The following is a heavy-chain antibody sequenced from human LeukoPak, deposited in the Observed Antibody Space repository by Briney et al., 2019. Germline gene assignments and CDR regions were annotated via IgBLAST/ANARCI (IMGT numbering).Heavy chain of an antibody. CDR2: IYYSGST. D-gene: IGHD5-18*01. CDR1: GGSISSYY. J-gene: IGHJ6*02. Sequence: SETLSLTCTVSGGSISSYYWSWIRQPPGKGLEWIGYIYYSGSTNYNPSFKSRVTISVDTSKNQFSLKLSSVTAADTAVYYCARVHRVVQLWALPTPGEMDVWGQGTTVTVSS. CDR3: ARVHRVVQLWALPTPGEMDV. V-gene: IGHV4-59*08.